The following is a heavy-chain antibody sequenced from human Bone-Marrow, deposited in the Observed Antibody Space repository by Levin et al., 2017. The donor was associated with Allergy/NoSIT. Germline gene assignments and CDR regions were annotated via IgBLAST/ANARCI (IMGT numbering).Heavy chain of an antibody. V-gene: IGHV3-53*01. J-gene: IGHJ4*02. CDR2: IYSDGST. CDR1: GVTVSNNY. CDR3: ARNRPVTPLGY. Sequence: SCAASGVTVSNNYMIWVRQAPGKGLECVARIYSDGSTSYADSVKGRFTISRDHSKNTVYLQMDSLRAEDTAVYFCARNRPVTPLGYWGQGTLVTVSS. D-gene: IGHD4-17*01.